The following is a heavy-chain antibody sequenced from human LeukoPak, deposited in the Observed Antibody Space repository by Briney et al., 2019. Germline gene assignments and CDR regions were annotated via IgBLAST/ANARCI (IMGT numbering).Heavy chain of an antibody. J-gene: IGHJ6*03. CDR3: ARGNTMVRGVPYYYYYYMDV. D-gene: IGHD3-10*01. Sequence: SVKVSCKASGGTFSSYAISWVRQAPGQGLEWMGGIIPIFGTANYAQKFQGRVTITADESTSTAYMELSSLRSEDTAVYYCARGNTMVRGVPYYYYYYMDVWGKGTTVTVSS. CDR1: GGTFSSYA. CDR2: IIPIFGTA. V-gene: IGHV1-69*13.